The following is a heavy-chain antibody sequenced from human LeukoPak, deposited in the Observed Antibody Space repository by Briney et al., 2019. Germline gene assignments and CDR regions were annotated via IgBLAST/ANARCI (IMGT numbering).Heavy chain of an antibody. CDR3: ARTMVRGVRFDY. D-gene: IGHD3-10*01. J-gene: IGHJ4*02. Sequence: PSETLSLTCAVYGGSFSGYYWSWIRQPPGKGLEWIGEINHSGSTNYNPSLKSRVTISVDTSKNQFSLKLSSVTVADTAVYYCARTMVRGVRFDYWGQGTLVTVSS. CDR2: INHSGST. V-gene: IGHV4-34*01. CDR1: GGSFSGYY.